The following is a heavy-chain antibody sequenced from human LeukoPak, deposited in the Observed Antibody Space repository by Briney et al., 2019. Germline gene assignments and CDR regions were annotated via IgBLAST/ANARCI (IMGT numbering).Heavy chain of an antibody. D-gene: IGHD6-19*01. Sequence: PGGSLRPSCAASGFAFSSFAIGWARQSPGKGLECVSTINGGGNTTIYADSVKGRFTISRDNSKNTLHLHMDSLRPDDTAIYYCTKELHVAVAVADYYYFYMDAWGRGTAVTVSS. J-gene: IGHJ6*03. V-gene: IGHV3-23*01. CDR2: INGGGNTT. CDR1: GFAFSSFA. CDR3: TKELHVAVAVADYYYFYMDA.